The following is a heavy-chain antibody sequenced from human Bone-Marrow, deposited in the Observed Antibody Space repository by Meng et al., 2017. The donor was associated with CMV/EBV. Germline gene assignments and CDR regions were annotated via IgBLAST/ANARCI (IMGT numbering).Heavy chain of an antibody. D-gene: IGHD6-19*01. CDR1: GFTFSSYG. V-gene: IGHV3-30*02. CDR2: IRYDGSNK. J-gene: IGHJ1*01. Sequence: QVQLVXSXXXXXQPXGXXXLSXXXSGFTFSSYGMHWVRQAPGKGLEWVAFIRYDGSNKYYADSVKGRFTISRDNSKNTLYLQMNSLRAEDTAVYYCAKEPGGSGWPRGGYFQHWGQGTLVTVSS. CDR3: AKEPGGSGWPRGGYFQH.